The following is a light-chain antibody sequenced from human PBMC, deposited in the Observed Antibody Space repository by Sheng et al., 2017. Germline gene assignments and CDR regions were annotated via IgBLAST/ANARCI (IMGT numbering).Light chain of an antibody. Sequence: EKVMTQSPVTLSVSPGERATLSCRASQSVGSKLAWYQQKPGQPPRLLIYAASNRATDIPARFSGSGSGTDFTLTISSLEPDDFAVYYCQQRSNWPLTFGGGTKVVIK. CDR3: QQRSNWPLT. CDR1: QSVGSK. V-gene: IGKV3-11*01. J-gene: IGKJ4*01. CDR2: AAS.